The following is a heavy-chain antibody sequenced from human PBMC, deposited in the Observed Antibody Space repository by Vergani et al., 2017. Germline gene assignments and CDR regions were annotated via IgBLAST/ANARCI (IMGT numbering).Heavy chain of an antibody. CDR2: INPSGGST. CDR1: GYTFTSYY. D-gene: IGHD3-3*01. J-gene: IGHJ5*02. V-gene: IGHV1-46*01. CDR3: ARDQGGKFWSGYTHWCDP. Sequence: VQLVPSGAEVKKPGASVKVSCKASGYTFTSYYMHWVRPAPGQGLEWMGIINPSGGSTSYAQKFQGRVTMTRDTSTSTVYMELSSLRSEDTAVYYCARDQGGKFWSGYTHWCDPWGQGTLVTVSS.